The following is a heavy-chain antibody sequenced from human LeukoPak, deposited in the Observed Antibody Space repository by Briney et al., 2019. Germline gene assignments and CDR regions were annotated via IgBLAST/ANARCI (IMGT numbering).Heavy chain of an antibody. CDR1: GFTFSSYS. CDR3: ARESELLGAFDI. Sequence: GGSLRLSCAASGFTFSSYSMNWVRQAPGKGLEWVSSISSSSYIYYADSVKGRFTISRDNAKNSLYLQMNSLRAEDTAVYYCARESELLGAFDIWGQGTMVTVSS. J-gene: IGHJ3*02. D-gene: IGHD1-26*01. V-gene: IGHV3-21*01. CDR2: ISSSSYI.